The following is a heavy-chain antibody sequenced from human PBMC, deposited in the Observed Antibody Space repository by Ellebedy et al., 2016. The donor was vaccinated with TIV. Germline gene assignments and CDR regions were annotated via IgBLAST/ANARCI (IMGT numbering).Heavy chain of an antibody. CDR1: GFTFNSYW. CDR3: VRDGAYGNYSPGYYGMDV. CDR2: INQDGSRI. V-gene: IGHV3-7*03. J-gene: IGHJ6*02. D-gene: IGHD3-22*01. Sequence: GESLKISCAASGFTFNSYWMSWVRQAPGKGLEWVANINQDGSRIYYVDSVKGRFTISRDIAKNSVYLRMNTLRVEDTAVYHCVRDGAYGNYSPGYYGMDVWGQGTTVTVSS.